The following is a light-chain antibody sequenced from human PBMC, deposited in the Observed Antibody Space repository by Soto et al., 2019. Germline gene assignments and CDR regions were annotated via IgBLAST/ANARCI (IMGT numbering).Light chain of an antibody. CDR2: KVS. CDR3: IQPTQSHWT. Sequence: DLVMTQTLLSSPVTLGQAASISCRSSQSLVHSDGNTYLSWFQQRPGQPPRLLIYKVSDRFSGVPDRFSGSGAWTDFTLTISRVESEAVGVYYCIQPTQSHWTFGQGTKVEIK. CDR1: QSLVHSDGNTY. V-gene: IGKV2-24*01. J-gene: IGKJ1*01.